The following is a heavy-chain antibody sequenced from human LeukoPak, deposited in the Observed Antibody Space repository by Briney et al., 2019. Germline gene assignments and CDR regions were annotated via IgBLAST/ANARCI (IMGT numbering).Heavy chain of an antibody. J-gene: IGHJ4*02. CDR1: GESFSGYY. CDR3: ARQVYSSSWSYYFEY. CDR2: IYYSGGT. D-gene: IGHD6-13*01. Sequence: SETLSLTCAVYGESFSGYYWSWIRQPPGKGLEWIGYIYYSGGTNYNPSLKSRVTISVDTSKNQFSLKLSSVTAADTAVYYCARQVYSSSWSYYFEYWGQGTLVTVSS. V-gene: IGHV4-59*08.